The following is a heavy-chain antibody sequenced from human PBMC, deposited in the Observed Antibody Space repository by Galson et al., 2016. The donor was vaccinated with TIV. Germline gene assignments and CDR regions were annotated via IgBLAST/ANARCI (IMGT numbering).Heavy chain of an antibody. D-gene: IGHD2-2*01. CDR2: ISAYTGNT. J-gene: IGHJ5*02. Sequence: SVKVSCKASGYTFSSFGISWVRQAPGQGLEWMGWISAYTGNTNYVQKFQGRVTMTTDTSTATAHMELRSLRSDDTAVYYCARNVEQGAVVLPSAITNWFDPWGQGTLVTVSS. CDR3: ARNVEQGAVVLPSAITNWFDP. CDR1: GYTFSSFG. V-gene: IGHV1-18*01.